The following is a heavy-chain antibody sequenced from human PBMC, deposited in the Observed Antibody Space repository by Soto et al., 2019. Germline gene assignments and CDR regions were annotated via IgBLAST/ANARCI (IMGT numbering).Heavy chain of an antibody. CDR1: GGSISSYY. CDR2: IYTSGST. J-gene: IGHJ3*02. V-gene: IGHV4-4*07. D-gene: IGHD3-10*01. Sequence: PSETLSLTCTVSGGSISSYYWSWIRQPAGKGLEWIGRIYTSGSTNYNPSLKSRVTMSVDTSKNQFSLNLSSVTAAADTAVYYCARDRITMANDDFDIWGQGPMX. CDR3: ARDRITMANDDFDI.